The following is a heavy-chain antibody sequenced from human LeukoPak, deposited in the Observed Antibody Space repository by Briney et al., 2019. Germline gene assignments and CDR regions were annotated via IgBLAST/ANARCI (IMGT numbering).Heavy chain of an antibody. D-gene: IGHD3-10*01. V-gene: IGHV3-21*01. CDR1: GFTFSSYS. CDR3: ARVVVRGVTLHYYYMDV. Sequence: GGSLRLSCAASGFTFSSYSMNWVRQAPGKGLEGVSSISSSSSYIYYADSVKGRFTISRDNAKNSLYLQMNSLRAEDTAVYYCARVVVRGVTLHYYYMDVWGKGTTVTISS. CDR2: ISSSSSYI. J-gene: IGHJ6*03.